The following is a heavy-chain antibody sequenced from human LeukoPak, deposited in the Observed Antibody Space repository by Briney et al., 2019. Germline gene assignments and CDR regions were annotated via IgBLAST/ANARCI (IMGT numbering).Heavy chain of an antibody. D-gene: IGHD3-9*01. V-gene: IGHV4-39*07. J-gene: IGHJ4*02. CDR1: GGSISSSIYY. CDR3: ARAGDILTGYILDY. CDR2: IYYSGST. Sequence: PSETLSLTCTVSGGSISSSIYYWGWVRQPPGKGLEWIGSIYYSGSTYYNSSLKSRVTISADTSKNQFSLKLSSVTAADTAVYYCARAGDILTGYILDYWGQGTPVTVSS.